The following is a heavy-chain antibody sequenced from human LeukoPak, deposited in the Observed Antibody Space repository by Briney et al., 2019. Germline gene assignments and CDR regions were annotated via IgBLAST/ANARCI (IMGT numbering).Heavy chain of an antibody. J-gene: IGHJ4*02. CDR1: GFTFSSYA. V-gene: IGHV3-64D*06. CDR3: VRRAAGPTYYFDY. D-gene: IGHD6-13*01. CDR2: ISSNGGST. Sequence: GGSLRLSCSASGFTFSSYAMHWVRQAPGKGLEYVSAISSNGGSTYYADSAKGRFTISRDNSKNTLYLQMSSLRAEDTAVYYCVRRAAGPTYYFDYWGQGTLVTVSS.